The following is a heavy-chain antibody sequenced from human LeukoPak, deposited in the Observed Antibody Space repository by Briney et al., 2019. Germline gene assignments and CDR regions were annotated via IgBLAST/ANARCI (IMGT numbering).Heavy chain of an antibody. Sequence: ASVKVSCKASGYTFTSYAMHWVRQAPGQRLKWMGWINAGNGNTKYSQKFQGRVTITRDTSASTAYMELSSLRSEDTAVYYCASKGRLLWFGESSGPSDYWGQGTLVTVSS. V-gene: IGHV1-3*01. J-gene: IGHJ4*02. CDR2: INAGNGNT. D-gene: IGHD3-10*01. CDR3: ASKGRLLWFGESSGPSDY. CDR1: GYTFTSYA.